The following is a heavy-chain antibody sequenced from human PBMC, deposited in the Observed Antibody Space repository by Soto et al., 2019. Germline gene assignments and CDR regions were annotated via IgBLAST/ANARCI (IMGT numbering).Heavy chain of an antibody. CDR2: IIPIFGTA. CDR1: GGTFSRSA. CDR3: ATDNTGYYYYGMDV. J-gene: IGHJ6*02. Sequence: GAAVKVSCKASGGTFSRSAISWVRQAPGQGLEWMGGIIPIFGTANYAQKFQGRVTITADESTSTAYMELSSLRSEDTAVYYCATDNTGYYYYGMDVWGQGTTVTVS. V-gene: IGHV1-69*13.